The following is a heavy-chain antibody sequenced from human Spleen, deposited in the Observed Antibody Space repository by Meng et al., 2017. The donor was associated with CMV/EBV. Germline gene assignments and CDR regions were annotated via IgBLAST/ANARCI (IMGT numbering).Heavy chain of an antibody. Sequence: GGSLRLSCVASGSAFNTYWMAWLRQAPEKGLEWVANINPDGSDKYYVDSVKGRSTISRDNAKNTLFLQMNSLRVEDTAVYYCARAGYCSGTSCYNWYFDLWGRGTLVTVSS. CDR2: INPDGSDK. J-gene: IGHJ2*01. D-gene: IGHD2-2*02. CDR3: ARAGYCSGTSCYNWYFDL. CDR1: GSAFNTYW. V-gene: IGHV3-7*01.